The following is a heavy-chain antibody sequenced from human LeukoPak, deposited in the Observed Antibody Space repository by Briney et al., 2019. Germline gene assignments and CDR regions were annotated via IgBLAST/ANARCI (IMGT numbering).Heavy chain of an antibody. CDR3: ARDSRYYDILTGYQYFDY. Sequence: ASVKVSCNASGYTFTSYGISWVRQAPGQGLEWMGWISGYNGNTNYTQKLQGRVTMTTDTSTSTAYMELRSLRSDDTAVYYCARDSRYYDILTGYQYFDYWGQGTLVTVSS. CDR2: ISGYNGNT. D-gene: IGHD3-9*01. CDR1: GYTFTSYG. V-gene: IGHV1-18*01. J-gene: IGHJ4*02.